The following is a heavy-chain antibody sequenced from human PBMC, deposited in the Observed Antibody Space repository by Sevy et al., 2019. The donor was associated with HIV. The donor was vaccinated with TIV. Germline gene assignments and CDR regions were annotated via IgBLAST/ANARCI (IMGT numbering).Heavy chain of an antibody. J-gene: IGHJ3*01. D-gene: IGHD3-3*01. Sequence: ASVKVSCKASGNSFTVYYFYWVRQAPGQGLEWMGWINPNSGDTHYAQRFQGRVTMTTDASINAAYMELSRLTSDDTAVYYCARSITIFGVAPVGVWGQGTMVTVSS. CDR3: ARSITIFGVAPVGV. V-gene: IGHV1-2*02. CDR1: GNSFTVYY. CDR2: INPNSGDT.